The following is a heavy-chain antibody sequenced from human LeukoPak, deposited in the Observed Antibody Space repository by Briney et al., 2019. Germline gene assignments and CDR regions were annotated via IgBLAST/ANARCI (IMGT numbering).Heavy chain of an antibody. CDR2: ISSSSSYI. CDR1: GVTFSDYY. J-gene: IGHJ1*01. D-gene: IGHD1-26*01. V-gene: IGHV3-21*01. Sequence: GGSLRLSCAASGVTFSDYYMNWVRQAPGKGLEWVSSISSSSSYIYYADSVKGRFTISRDNAKNSLYLQMNSLRAEDTAVYYCARESGATTDFQHWGQGTLVTVSS. CDR3: ARESGATTDFQH.